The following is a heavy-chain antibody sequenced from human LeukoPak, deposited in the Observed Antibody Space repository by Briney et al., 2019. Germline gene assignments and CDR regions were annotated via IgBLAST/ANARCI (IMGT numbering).Heavy chain of an antibody. J-gene: IGHJ4*02. V-gene: IGHV4-39*01. CDR1: GDSIGSSSYY. D-gene: IGHD1-26*01. Sequence: SETLSLTCTVSGDSIGSSSYYWGWISQPPGKGLEWIGNIYYSGSTYYKPSLKSRVTISVDSSKNQFSLKLSSVTAADTAVYYCARTAVGALDYWGQGTLVTVSS. CDR3: ARTAVGALDY. CDR2: IYYSGST.